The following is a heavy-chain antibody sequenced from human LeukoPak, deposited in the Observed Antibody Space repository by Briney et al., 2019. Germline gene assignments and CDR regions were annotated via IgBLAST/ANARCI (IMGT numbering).Heavy chain of an antibody. CDR3: ARRRYYDSTGYLD. CDR2: IYYSGST. CDR1: SGSISSSSYY. D-gene: IGHD3-22*01. Sequence: SETLSLTCTISSGSISSSSYYWGWIRQPPGKGLEWIADIYYSGSTYYNPSLKSRVSISIDTSNNHFSLRLSSVTAADTAMYYCARRRYYDSTGYLDWGQGTLVTVSS. V-gene: IGHV4-39*02. J-gene: IGHJ1*01.